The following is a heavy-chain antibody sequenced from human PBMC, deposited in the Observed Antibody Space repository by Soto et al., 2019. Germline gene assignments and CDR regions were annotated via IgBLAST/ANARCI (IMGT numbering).Heavy chain of an antibody. D-gene: IGHD6-13*01. CDR3: TREQQLGGYDALDI. J-gene: IGHJ3*02. V-gene: IGHV3-13*01. CDR1: GFTFSNYD. Sequence: VQLVESGGGLVQPGGSLRLSCAASGFTFSNYDFHWVRQATGKGLEWVSAIGTADDTYYAGSVKGRFTISRENAENSVYLQMNSLRAEDTAVYYCTREQQLGGYDALDIWGQGTLVTVSS. CDR2: IGTADDT.